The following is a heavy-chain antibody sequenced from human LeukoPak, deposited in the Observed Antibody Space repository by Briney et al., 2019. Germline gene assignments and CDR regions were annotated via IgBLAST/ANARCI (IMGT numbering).Heavy chain of an antibody. D-gene: IGHD3-10*01. CDR3: ARDPSPDILLWFGELLTPYYYYYYLDV. Sequence: GGSLRLSCAASGFTFDDYAMHWVRQAPGKGLEWVSLISWDGGSTYYADSVKGRFTISRDNSKNSLYLQMNSLRAEDTALYYCARDPSPDILLWFGELLTPYYYYYYLDVWGKGTTVTVSS. CDR2: ISWDGGST. CDR1: GFTFDDYA. V-gene: IGHV3-43D*03. J-gene: IGHJ6*03.